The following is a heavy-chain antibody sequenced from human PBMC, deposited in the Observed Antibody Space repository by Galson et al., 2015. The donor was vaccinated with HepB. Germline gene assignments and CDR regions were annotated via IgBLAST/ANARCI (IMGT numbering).Heavy chain of an antibody. J-gene: IGHJ5*02. CDR1: GYTFTSYD. CDR3: ARVVKGSYGEDHNWFDP. V-gene: IGHV1-8*01. Sequence: SVKVSCKASGYTFTSYDINWVRQATGQGLEWMGWMNPNSGNTGYAQKFQGRVTMTRNTSISTAYMELSSLRSEDTAVYYCARVVKGSYGEDHNWFDPWGQGTLVTVSS. CDR2: MNPNSGNT. D-gene: IGHD3-16*01.